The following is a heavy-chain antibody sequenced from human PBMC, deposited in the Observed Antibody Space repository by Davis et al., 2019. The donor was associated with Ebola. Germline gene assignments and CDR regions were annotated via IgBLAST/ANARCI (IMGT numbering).Heavy chain of an antibody. CDR2: INPNSGGT. D-gene: IGHD3-9*01. CDR1: GYTFTGYY. J-gene: IGHJ4*02. Sequence: ASVKVSCKASGYTFTGYYMHRVRQAPGQGLEWMGWINPNSGGTNYAQKFQGWVTMTRDTSISTAYMELSRLRSDDTAVYYCARFQGDILTGYYTDWGQGTLVTVSS. V-gene: IGHV1-2*04. CDR3: ARFQGDILTGYYTD.